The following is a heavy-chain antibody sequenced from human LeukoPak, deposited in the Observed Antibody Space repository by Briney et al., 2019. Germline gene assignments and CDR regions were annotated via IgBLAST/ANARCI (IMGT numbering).Heavy chain of an antibody. V-gene: IGHV3-23*01. D-gene: IGHD3-10*02. Sequence: GGFLRLSCVASGFPFSAYAMSWVRQAPNKGLEWVSGIRGSGDPAYYAESVKGRFTVYRDNFRNIVYLQMNSLRAEDTALYYCAEPGITMIGGVWGKGTTVTISS. J-gene: IGHJ6*04. CDR2: IRGSGDPA. CDR1: GFPFSAYA. CDR3: AEPGITMIGGV.